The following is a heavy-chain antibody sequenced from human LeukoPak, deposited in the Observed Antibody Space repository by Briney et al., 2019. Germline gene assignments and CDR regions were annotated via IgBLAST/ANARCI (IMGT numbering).Heavy chain of an antibody. Sequence: GGSLRFSCAASGFTFSSYAMHWVRQAPGKGLEWVAVISYDGSNKYYADSVKGRFTISRDNSKNTLYLQMNSLRAEDTAVYYCARQVVTWFDPWGQGTLVTVSS. CDR1: GFTFSSYA. V-gene: IGHV3-30-3*01. D-gene: IGHD2-21*02. J-gene: IGHJ5*02. CDR3: ARQVVTWFDP. CDR2: ISYDGSNK.